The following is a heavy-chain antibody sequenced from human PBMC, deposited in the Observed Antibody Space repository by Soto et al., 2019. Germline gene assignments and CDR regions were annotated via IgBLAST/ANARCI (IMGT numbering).Heavy chain of an antibody. CDR1: DDSINSDKYY. CDR2: IYYRGNA. CDR3: ARLEGLATTSYYFDF. J-gene: IGHJ4*02. Sequence: SETLSLTCSVSDDSINSDKYYWGWIRQPPGKGLEWIGSIYYRGNAYYNPSLQTRVTISLGKSKSQFSLKLNSVTAADSAVYFCARLEGLATTSYYFDFWGPGALVTVSS. V-gene: IGHV4-39*01. D-gene: IGHD3-9*01.